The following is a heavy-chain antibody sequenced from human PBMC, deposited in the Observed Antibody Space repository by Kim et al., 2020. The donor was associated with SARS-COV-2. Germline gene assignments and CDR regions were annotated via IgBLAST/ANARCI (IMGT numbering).Heavy chain of an antibody. V-gene: IGHV3-33*01. CDR1: GFTFSSYG. J-gene: IGHJ3*02. CDR3: ARASATQMHFDI. Sequence: GGSLRLSCAASGFTFSSYGMHWVRQAPGKGLEWVAVIWYDGSNKYYADSVKGRFTISRDNSKNTLYLQMNSLRAEDTAVYYCARASATQMHFDIWGQGTMVTVSS. CDR2: IWYDGSNK.